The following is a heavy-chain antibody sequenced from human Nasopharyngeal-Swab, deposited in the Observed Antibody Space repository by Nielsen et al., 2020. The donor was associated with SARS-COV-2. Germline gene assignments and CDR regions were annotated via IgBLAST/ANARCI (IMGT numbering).Heavy chain of an antibody. J-gene: IGHJ6*02. D-gene: IGHD5-12*01. CDR3: ATLGGYSGYDSEYGMDV. CDR1: GFTFDDYA. CDR2: ISWNSGSI. V-gene: IGHV3-9*01. Sequence: SLKISCAASGFTFDDYAMHWVRQAPGKGLEWVSGISWNSGSIGYADSVKGRFTISRDNAENSLYLQMNSLRAEDTALYYCATLGGYSGYDSEYGMDVWGQGTTVTVSS.